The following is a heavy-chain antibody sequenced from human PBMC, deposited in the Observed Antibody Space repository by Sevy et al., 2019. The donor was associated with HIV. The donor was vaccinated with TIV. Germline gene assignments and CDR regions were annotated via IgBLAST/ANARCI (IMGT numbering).Heavy chain of an antibody. D-gene: IGHD4-4*01. J-gene: IGHJ4*02. Sequence: ASVKVSCKASGHTFSDYYIQWVRQAPGQGLEWMGWINSNSGAISYAQKFQGRATMTSETSICTVYMELSRLRSDDTAVYYCATEYSYDYWGQGTLVTVSS. V-gene: IGHV1-2*02. CDR1: GHTFSDYY. CDR2: INSNSGAI. CDR3: ATEYSYDY.